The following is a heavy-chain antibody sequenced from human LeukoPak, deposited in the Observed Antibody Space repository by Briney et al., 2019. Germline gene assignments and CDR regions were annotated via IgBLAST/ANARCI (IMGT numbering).Heavy chain of an antibody. V-gene: IGHV3-23*01. D-gene: IGHD5-18*01. J-gene: IGHJ4*02. CDR3: AKVRAYTYDSGLDY. CDR2: ISDSGGAT. CDR1: GFTFSNSA. Sequence: GGSLRLSCAASGFTFSNSAIYWVRQAPGKGLEWVSFISDSGGATYYADSVKGRFTISRDNSENTVNLQMNSLRAEDTAVYYCAKVRAYTYDSGLDYWGQGTLVTVSS.